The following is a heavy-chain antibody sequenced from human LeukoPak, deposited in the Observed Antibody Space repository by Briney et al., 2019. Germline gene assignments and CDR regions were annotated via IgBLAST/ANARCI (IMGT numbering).Heavy chain of an antibody. J-gene: IGHJ5*02. V-gene: IGHV4-39*01. CDR2: IYYSGTI. Sequence: KPSEALSLTCTVSGGSISSSSYHWGWIRQPPGKGLEWVGNIYYSGTIYYNPSLKSRVTISVDTSKNQFSLKLSSVTAADTAVYYCAVYSTSSCWFDPWGQGTLVTVSS. D-gene: IGHD6-6*01. CDR3: AVYSTSSCWFDP. CDR1: GGSISSSSYH.